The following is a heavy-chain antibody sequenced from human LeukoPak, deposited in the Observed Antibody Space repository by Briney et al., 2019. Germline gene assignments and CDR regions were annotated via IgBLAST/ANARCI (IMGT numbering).Heavy chain of an antibody. V-gene: IGHV4-4*07. Sequence: PETLSLTCTVSGGSISSYYWSWIRQPAGKGLEWIGRISTSGSTNYNPSLKSRVTMSVDTSNNQFSLKLSSVTAADTAVYYCARVSHYYDSSGYYYVRAFDIWGQGTMVTVSS. CDR3: ARVSHYYDSSGYYYVRAFDI. D-gene: IGHD3-22*01. J-gene: IGHJ3*02. CDR2: ISTSGST. CDR1: GGSISSYY.